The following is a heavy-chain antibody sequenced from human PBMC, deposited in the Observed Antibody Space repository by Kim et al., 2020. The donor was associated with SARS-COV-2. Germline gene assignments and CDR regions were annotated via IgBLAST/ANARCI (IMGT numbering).Heavy chain of an antibody. CDR1: GYSFTSYW. CDR3: ARPGNGWTRELSGMDV. CDR2: IYPRDFET. Sequence: GESLKISCKGSGYSFTSYWIAWVRQMPGKGLEWMGIIYPRDFETRYSPSFQGQVTISADRSINTAYLQWSSLQASDTAMYYCARPGNGWTRELSGMDVWGQGTTVTVSS. D-gene: IGHD6-19*01. J-gene: IGHJ6*02. V-gene: IGHV5-51*01.